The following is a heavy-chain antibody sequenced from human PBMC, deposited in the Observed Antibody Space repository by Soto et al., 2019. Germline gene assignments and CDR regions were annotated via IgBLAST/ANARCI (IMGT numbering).Heavy chain of an antibody. V-gene: IGHV1-3*01. J-gene: IGHJ4*02. CDR1: GYTLTSYA. D-gene: IGHD3-9*01. CDR3: ARADILTGSLDY. Sequence: ASVKVSCKASGYTLTSYALHWVRQAPGQRLEWMGWINAGNGNTKYSQKFQGSVTISRDTSASTAYMELSSLRSEDTAVYYCARADILTGSLDYWGQGTLVTVSS. CDR2: INAGNGNT.